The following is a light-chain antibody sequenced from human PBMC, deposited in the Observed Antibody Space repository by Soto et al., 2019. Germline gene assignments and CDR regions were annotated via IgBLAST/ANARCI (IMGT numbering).Light chain of an antibody. CDR2: DVS. V-gene: IGLV2-11*01. Sequence: QSVLTQPRSVSGSPGQSVTISCTGTSSDVGGYNYVSWYQQHPGKAPKLMIYDVSKRPSGVPGRFSGSKSGNTASLTISGLQAEDEADYYCCSYAGSYTGVFGGGTKLTVL. J-gene: IGLJ2*01. CDR1: SSDVGGYNY. CDR3: CSYAGSYTGV.